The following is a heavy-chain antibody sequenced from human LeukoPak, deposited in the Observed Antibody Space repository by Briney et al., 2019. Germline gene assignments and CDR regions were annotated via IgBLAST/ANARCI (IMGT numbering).Heavy chain of an antibody. V-gene: IGHV4-31*03. CDR1: GGSIIGNH. D-gene: IGHD3-10*01. Sequence: SETLSLTCSVSGGSIIGNHWGWIRQHPGKGLEWIGYIYYSGSTYYNPSLKSRVTISLDTSKNQFSLKLSSVTAADTAVYYCARDQEDSGTDYWGQGTLVTVSS. CDR3: ARDQEDSGTDY. CDR2: IYYSGST. J-gene: IGHJ4*02.